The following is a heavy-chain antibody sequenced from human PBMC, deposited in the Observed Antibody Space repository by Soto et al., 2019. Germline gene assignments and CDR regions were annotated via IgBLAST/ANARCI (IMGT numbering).Heavy chain of an antibody. CDR1: VFTFSDYY. J-gene: IGHJ4*02. CDR2: ITTSSTYT. Sequence: EGSLRLSCAASVFTFSDYYMSCIRQAPGKGLEWVSYITTSSTYTKYTDSVRGRFTISRDNAKNSLYLQMNSLRAEDTAVYYCARHGGYCFHDWGQGTLVTVCS. CDR3: ARHGGYCFHD. D-gene: IGHD3-16*01. V-gene: IGHV3-11*06.